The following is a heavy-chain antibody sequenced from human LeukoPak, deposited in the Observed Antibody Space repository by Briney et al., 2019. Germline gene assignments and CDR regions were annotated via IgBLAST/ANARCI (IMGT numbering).Heavy chain of an antibody. CDR3: ASGYYGTRTLAFDY. CDR2: IYYSGST. D-gene: IGHD4-17*01. V-gene: IGHV4-59*01. CDR1: GGSISSYY. J-gene: IGHJ4*02. Sequence: SEILSLTCTVSGGSISSYYWSWIRQPPGKGLEWIGYIYYSGSTNYNPSLKSRVTISVDTSKNQFSLKLSSVTAADTAVYYCASGYYGTRTLAFDYWGQGTLVTVSS.